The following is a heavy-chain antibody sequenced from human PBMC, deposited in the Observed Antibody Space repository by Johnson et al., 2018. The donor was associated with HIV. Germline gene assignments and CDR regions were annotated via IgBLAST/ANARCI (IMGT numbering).Heavy chain of an antibody. D-gene: IGHD3-10*01. Sequence: VQLVESGGGLVQPGGSLRLSCAASGFIFSRSWMHWVRQVPGKGLVWVSRSNSDGSSTSYADSVKGRFTISRDNAKNSLYLQMNSLRAEDTAVYYCARGRIYGAFAFDIWGQGTMVTVSS. CDR2: SNSDGSST. J-gene: IGHJ3*02. V-gene: IGHV3-74*01. CDR1: GFIFSRSW. CDR3: ARGRIYGAFAFDI.